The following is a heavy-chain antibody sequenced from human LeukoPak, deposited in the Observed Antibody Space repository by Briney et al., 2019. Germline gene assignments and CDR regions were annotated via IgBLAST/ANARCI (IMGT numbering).Heavy chain of an antibody. Sequence: GGSLRLSCATSGLTFRTTWMHWVRQAPGKGLVWVSRMNGEGATIDYADSVKGRFTVSRDYAKNTLFLQMNNLRTEDTALYFCATARNFRFEYWGQGSLVIVSA. CDR2: MNGEGATI. CDR1: GLTFRTTW. V-gene: IGHV3-74*01. CDR3: ATARNFRFEY. D-gene: IGHD1-7*01. J-gene: IGHJ4*02.